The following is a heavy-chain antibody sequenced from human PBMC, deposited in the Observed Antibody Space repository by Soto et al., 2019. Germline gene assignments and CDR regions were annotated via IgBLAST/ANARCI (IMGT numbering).Heavy chain of an antibody. V-gene: IGHV1-18*01. CDR2: ISAYNGNT. D-gene: IGHD2-8*01. Sequence: VASVKVSCKASGYTFTSYGISWVRQVPGQGLEWMGWISAYNGNTNYAQKLQGRVTMTTDTSTSTAYMELRSLRSDDTAVYYCARLHIVLMVYAPYYYYYYMDVWGKGTTVTVSS. CDR1: GYTFTSYG. CDR3: ARLHIVLMVYAPYYYYYYMDV. J-gene: IGHJ6*03.